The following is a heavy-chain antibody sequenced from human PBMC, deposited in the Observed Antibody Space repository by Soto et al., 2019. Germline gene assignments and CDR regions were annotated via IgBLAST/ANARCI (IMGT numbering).Heavy chain of an antibody. Sequence: GESLKISCKGSGYSFTSYWIGWVRQMPGKGLEWMGIIYPGDSDTRYSPSFQGQVTISADKSISTAYLQLSSVTAADTAVYYCARSEATVLDYWGQGTLVTVSS. D-gene: IGHD4-17*01. CDR1: GYSFTSYW. J-gene: IGHJ4*02. V-gene: IGHV5-51*01. CDR2: IYPGDSDT. CDR3: ARSEATVLDY.